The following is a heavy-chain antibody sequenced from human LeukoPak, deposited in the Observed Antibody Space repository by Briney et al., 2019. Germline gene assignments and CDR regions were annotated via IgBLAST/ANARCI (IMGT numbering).Heavy chain of an antibody. V-gene: IGHV4-4*07. Sequence: SETLSLTCTVSGGSISSYYWSWIRQPAGKGLEWIGRIYTSGSTNYNPSLKSRVTMSVDTSKNQFSLKLSSVTAADTAVYYCARDPGYGSGYYYYFDYWGQGTLVTVSS. D-gene: IGHD3-22*01. J-gene: IGHJ4*02. CDR3: ARDPGYGSGYYYYFDY. CDR1: GGSISSYY. CDR2: IYTSGST.